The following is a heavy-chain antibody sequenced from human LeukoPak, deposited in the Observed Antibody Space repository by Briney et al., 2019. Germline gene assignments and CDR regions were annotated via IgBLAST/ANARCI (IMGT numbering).Heavy chain of an antibody. D-gene: IGHD3-22*01. CDR3: ARVSSGYYLDY. Sequence: GGSLRLSCAVSGFTFSSYWMSWVRQAPGKGLEWVANIKQDGSEKYYMDSVKGRFTISRDNAKNSLYLQMNSLRAEDTAVYYCARVSSGYYLDYWGQGTLVTVSS. CDR1: GFTFSSYW. CDR2: IKQDGSEK. V-gene: IGHV3-7*01. J-gene: IGHJ4*02.